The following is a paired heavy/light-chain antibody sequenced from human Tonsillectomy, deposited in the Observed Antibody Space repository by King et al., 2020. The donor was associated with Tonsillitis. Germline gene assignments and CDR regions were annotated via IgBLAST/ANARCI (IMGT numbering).Heavy chain of an antibody. CDR2: ISWDGVST. D-gene: IGHD3-10*01. CDR1: GFMFDDSI. V-gene: IGHV3-43*01. CDR3: APVDYGRKSWD. Sequence: EVQLVASGGAVVQPGGSLRLSCAASGFMFDDSIMHWVRQSPARGLEWVSLISWDGVSTYYADSVRGRFTISRDNSKDSLFLQMNSLRDEDTAVYYCAPVDYGRKSWDWGQGTLVTVSP. J-gene: IGHJ4*02.
Light chain of an antibody. CDR1: QAIRNY. CDR2: GAS. V-gene: IGKV1-16*01. J-gene: IGKJ2*01. CDR3: QQYDGYPYT. Sequence: DIQMTQSPSSLSASVGDRVTITCRASQAIRNYLVWFQQRPGKAPKSLIFGASFLQDGVPSRFSGSGSGTNFTLTISSLRPEDFATYYCQQYDGYPYTFGQGTKL.